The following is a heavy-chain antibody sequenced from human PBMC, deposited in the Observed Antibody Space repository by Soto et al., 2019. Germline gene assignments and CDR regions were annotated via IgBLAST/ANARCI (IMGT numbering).Heavy chain of an antibody. CDR2: ISYDGSNT. J-gene: IGHJ4*02. CDR1: GFTFRNYG. Sequence: PVGSLRLSCAASGFTFRNYGLHWVRQAPGKGLEWVAVISYDGSNTYYTDSVKGRFTISRDNFQNTLYLQMDSLRTGDTAVYYCAKGDLDTSMAMAFDYWGQGTLVTVSS. V-gene: IGHV3-30*18. CDR3: AKGDLDTSMAMAFDY. D-gene: IGHD5-18*01.